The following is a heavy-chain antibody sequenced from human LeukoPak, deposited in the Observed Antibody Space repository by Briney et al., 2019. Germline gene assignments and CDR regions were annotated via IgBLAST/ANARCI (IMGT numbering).Heavy chain of an antibody. CDR3: AKGDWGFPFDY. CDR1: GFTFSIYA. V-gene: IGHV3-23*01. D-gene: IGHD7-27*01. Sequence: PGGSLRLSCAASGFTFSIYAMSWLRQAPGKRLEWVSTISGSSGRTYYADFVKGRFTISRDNSKNTLYLQMNNLRADYTAVYYCAKGDWGFPFDYWGQGTLVTVSS. J-gene: IGHJ4*02. CDR2: ISGSSGRT.